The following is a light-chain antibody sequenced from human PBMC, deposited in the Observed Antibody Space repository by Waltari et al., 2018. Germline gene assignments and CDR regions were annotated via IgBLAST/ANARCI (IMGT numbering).Light chain of an antibody. J-gene: IGLJ1*01. CDR3: SSYTSSSTLYV. V-gene: IGLV2-14*01. CDR2: EVS. Sequence: QSALTQPASVSGSPGQSITTSCTGTSSDVGGYSYVSWYQQHPGKAPKLMIYEVSYRPSGVSDRFSGSKSGNTASLTISGLQAEDEADYYCSSYTSSSTLYVFGTGTKVTVL. CDR1: SSDVGGYSY.